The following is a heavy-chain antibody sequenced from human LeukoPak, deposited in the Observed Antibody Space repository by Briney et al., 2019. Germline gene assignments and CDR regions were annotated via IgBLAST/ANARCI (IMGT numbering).Heavy chain of an antibody. Sequence: ASVKLSCKASGGTFSSYAISWVRQAPGQGLEWMGGIIPIFGTANYAQKFQGRVTITTDESTSTAYMELSSLRSEDTAVYYCARGHSSWYPGADYWGQGTLVTVSS. CDR1: GGTFSSYA. J-gene: IGHJ4*02. CDR2: IIPIFGTA. D-gene: IGHD6-13*01. V-gene: IGHV1-69*05. CDR3: ARGHSSWYPGADY.